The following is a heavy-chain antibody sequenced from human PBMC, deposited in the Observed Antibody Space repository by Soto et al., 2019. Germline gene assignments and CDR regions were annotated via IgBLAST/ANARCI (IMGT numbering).Heavy chain of an antibody. CDR2: INTYYGNT. J-gene: IGHJ6*02. CDR3: ARDRAFSLPDYYFYNGMDV. Sequence: QVQLVQSGAEVKKPGASVKVSCKASGYTFTSYVISWVRQAPGQGLQWMGWINTYYGNTYYIQKFQDRVTMTADTSASTSYMELRSLRSDDPAVYYCARDRAFSLPDYYFYNGMDVWGQGTTVTVSS. CDR1: GYTFTSYV. V-gene: IGHV1-18*01. D-gene: IGHD3-3*02.